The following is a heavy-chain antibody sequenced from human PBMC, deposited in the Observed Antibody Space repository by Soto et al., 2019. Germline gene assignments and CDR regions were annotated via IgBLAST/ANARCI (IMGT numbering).Heavy chain of an antibody. Sequence: PGGSLRLSGAASGFTFSSSAMSWVRQAPGKRLEWVSAISGSGGSPYYADSVKGRFTISRDNYKKTLYLQMNSLRAEDTAVYYCALDYYGSGSYPNDAFDIWGQGTMVTVSS. D-gene: IGHD3-10*01. CDR2: ISGSGGSP. CDR1: GFTFSSSA. J-gene: IGHJ3*02. CDR3: ALDYYGSGSYPNDAFDI. V-gene: IGHV3-23*01.